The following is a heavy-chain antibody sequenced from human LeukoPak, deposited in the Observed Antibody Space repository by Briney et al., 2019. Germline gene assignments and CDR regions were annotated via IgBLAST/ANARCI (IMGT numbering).Heavy chain of an antibody. V-gene: IGHV3-48*03. CDR3: ARDVPDY. D-gene: IGHD3-10*02. CDR2: ISSSGSTI. J-gene: IGHJ4*02. Sequence: PGGSLRLSCAASGFPLRSYYMNWVRQAPGKGLEWVSYISSSGSTIYYADSVRGRFTVSRDNDKNSLYLQMNNLRAEDTAVYYCARDVPDYWGQGTQVTVSS. CDR1: GFPLRSYY.